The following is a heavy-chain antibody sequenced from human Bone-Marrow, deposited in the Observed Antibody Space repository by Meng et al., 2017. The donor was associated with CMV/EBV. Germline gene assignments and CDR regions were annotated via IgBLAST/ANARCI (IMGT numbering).Heavy chain of an antibody. J-gene: IGHJ6*02. CDR2: ISYDGSNK. D-gene: IGHD2-2*02. V-gene: IGHV3-30-3*01. CDR3: AREEGQLLYAYYYYGMDV. CDR1: GFTSSSYA. Sequence: GESLKISCAASGFTSSSYAMHWVRQAPGKGLEWVAVISYDGSNKYYADSVKGRFTISRDNSKNTLYLQMNSLRAEDTAVYYCAREEGQLLYAYYYYGMDVWGQGTTVTVSS.